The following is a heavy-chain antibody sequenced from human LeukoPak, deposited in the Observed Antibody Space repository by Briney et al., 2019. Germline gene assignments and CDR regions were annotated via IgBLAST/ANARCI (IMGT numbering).Heavy chain of an antibody. J-gene: IGHJ3*02. Sequence: WGSLRLSCAASGFTFSNAWMAWVRQAPGKGLEWVGRIKSKAYGGTTEYAASVKGRFTISRDDSKSIAYLQMNSLKTEDTAVYYCTRDSAILTGGAFDIWGQGTMVTVSS. CDR1: GFTFSNAW. D-gene: IGHD3-9*01. CDR3: TRDSAILTGGAFDI. CDR2: IKSKAYGGTT. V-gene: IGHV3-15*01.